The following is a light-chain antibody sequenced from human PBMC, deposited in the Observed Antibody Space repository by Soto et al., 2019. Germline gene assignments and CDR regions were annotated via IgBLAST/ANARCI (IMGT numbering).Light chain of an antibody. CDR3: QQSYRTPPS. Sequence: DIQMTQSPSSLSASVGDRVTITCRASQSIGSNLKWYQQKPGKAPKLLIYLTSSLQSGVPSRVSGSGSGTDFSLTISSLQPEDFATYYCQQSYRTPPSFGRGTKLEI. CDR1: QSIGSN. V-gene: IGKV1-39*01. J-gene: IGKJ2*03. CDR2: LTS.